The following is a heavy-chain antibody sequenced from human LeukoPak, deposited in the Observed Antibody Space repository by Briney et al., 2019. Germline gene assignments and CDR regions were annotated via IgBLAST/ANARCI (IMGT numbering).Heavy chain of an antibody. D-gene: IGHD5-24*01. V-gene: IGHV4-59*01. J-gene: IGHJ4*02. CDR1: GGSISSYY. CDR2: ISYSGST. CDR3: ARGGWQQFPYYFDY. Sequence: SETLSLTCTVSGGSISSYYWSWIRQPPGQGLEWIGYISYSGSTNYNPSLKSRVTISVDTPKNQFSLRLSSVTAADTAVYYCARGGWQQFPYYFDYWGQGTLVTVSS.